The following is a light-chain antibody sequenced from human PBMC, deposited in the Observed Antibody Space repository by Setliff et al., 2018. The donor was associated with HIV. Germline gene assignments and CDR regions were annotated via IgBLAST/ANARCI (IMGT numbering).Light chain of an antibody. CDR1: SSDVGTYNA. CDR3: SSYTSSSTDV. CDR2: DVS. J-gene: IGLJ1*01. Sequence: QSALAQPASVSGSPGQSITISCTGTSSDVGTYNAVYWYQQHPGKAPKLMIYDVSTRPSGVSNRFSCSKSGNTASLTISGLQTEDEADYYCSSYTSSSTDVFGTGTKVTVL. V-gene: IGLV2-14*01.